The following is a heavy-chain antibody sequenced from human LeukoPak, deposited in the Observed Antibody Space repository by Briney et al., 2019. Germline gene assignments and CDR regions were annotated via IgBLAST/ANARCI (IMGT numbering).Heavy chain of an antibody. CDR2: IYSDAT. D-gene: IGHD3-22*01. J-gene: IGHJ4*02. V-gene: IGHV3-74*01. CDR1: GFTFSSYW. CDR3: ARESYDSSGYYYGGGFDY. Sequence: GGSLRLSCAASGFTFSSYWIHWVRQAPGKGLVWVSRIYSDATYYADSVEGRFTISRDNAKNTLYLQMNSLRAEDTAVYYCARESYDSSGYYYGGGFDYWGQGTLVTVSS.